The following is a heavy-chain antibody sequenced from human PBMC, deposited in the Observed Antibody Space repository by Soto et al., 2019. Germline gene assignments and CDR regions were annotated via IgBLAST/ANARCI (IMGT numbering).Heavy chain of an antibody. Sequence: PSETLSLTCTVSGDSMSRSSYYWGWIRQPPGKGLEWIGSIYHSGNTYYNPSLRSRATMSVDTSKNHFSLKMNSVTAADTAVFYCARLGEFGLLIDYWGQGTLVTVSS. CDR1: GDSMSRSSYY. CDR2: IYHSGNT. V-gene: IGHV4-39*02. J-gene: IGHJ4*02. D-gene: IGHD3-10*01. CDR3: ARLGEFGLLIDY.